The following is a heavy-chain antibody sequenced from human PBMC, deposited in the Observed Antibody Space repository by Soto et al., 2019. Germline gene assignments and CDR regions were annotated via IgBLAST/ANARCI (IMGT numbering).Heavy chain of an antibody. J-gene: IGHJ5*02. Sequence: GASVKVSCKASGYTFTSYGISWVRQAPGQGLEWMGWISAYNGNTNYAQKLQGRVTMTTDTSTSTAYMELRSLRSDDTAVYYCARASSTNRHMVRGVIAPYNWFDPWGQGTLVTVSS. CDR1: GYTFTSYG. D-gene: IGHD3-10*01. CDR3: ARASSTNRHMVRGVIAPYNWFDP. V-gene: IGHV1-18*01. CDR2: ISAYNGNT.